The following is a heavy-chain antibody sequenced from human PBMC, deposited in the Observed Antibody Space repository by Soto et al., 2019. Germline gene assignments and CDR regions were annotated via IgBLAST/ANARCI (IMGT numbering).Heavy chain of an antibody. D-gene: IGHD3-10*01. CDR1: GYSFSTYW. Sequence: GESLKISCTGSGYSFSTYWIAWVRQMPGKGLEWVGIIYPGGSDTRYSPSFQGPVTISADTSTNTDYLQWSSLKASDTAIYYCARLPQFLWLGALTSRAYYFNYWGPGTLVTVSS. CDR3: ARLPQFLWLGALTSRAYYFNY. CDR2: IYPGGSDT. J-gene: IGHJ4*02. V-gene: IGHV5-51*01.